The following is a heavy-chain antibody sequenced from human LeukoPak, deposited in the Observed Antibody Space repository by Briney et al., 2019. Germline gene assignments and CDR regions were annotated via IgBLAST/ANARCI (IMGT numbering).Heavy chain of an antibody. CDR2: IYYSGST. V-gene: IGHV4-39*01. CDR3: ARRLAGTEDY. J-gene: IGHJ4*02. D-gene: IGHD6-13*01. Sequence: SETLSLTCTVSGGSISSSSDYWGWIRQPPGKGLEWIGSIYYSGSTYYNPSLKSRVTISVGTSKNQFSLKLSSVTAADTAVYYCARRLAGTEDYWGQGTLVTVSS. CDR1: GGSISSSSDY.